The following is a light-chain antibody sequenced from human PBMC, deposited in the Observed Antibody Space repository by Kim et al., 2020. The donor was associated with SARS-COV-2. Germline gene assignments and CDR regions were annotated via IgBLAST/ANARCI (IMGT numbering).Light chain of an antibody. Sequence: DIQMTQSPSTLSASVGDRVTITCRASQSISNMLAWYQQKPGKAPKLLIYKATSLQSGVPSRFSGSGSGTEFTLTISSLQADDSATYHCQQYNDYFRTFGQGTKVDIK. CDR1: QSISNM. CDR3: QQYNDYFRT. J-gene: IGKJ1*01. CDR2: KAT. V-gene: IGKV1-5*03.